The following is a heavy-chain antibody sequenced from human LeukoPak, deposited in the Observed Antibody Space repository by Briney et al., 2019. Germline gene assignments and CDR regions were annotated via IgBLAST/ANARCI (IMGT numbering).Heavy chain of an antibody. D-gene: IGHD2-21*01. CDR1: GFTFSSYG. J-gene: IGHJ4*02. Sequence: PGGSLRLPCAASGFTFSSYGMHWVRQAPGKGLEWVAVISYDGSNKYYADSVKGRFTISRDNSKNTLYLQMNSLRAEDTAVYYCAKDRILWWWRLMATFDYWGQGTLVTVSS. V-gene: IGHV3-30*18. CDR2: ISYDGSNK. CDR3: AKDRILWWWRLMATFDY.